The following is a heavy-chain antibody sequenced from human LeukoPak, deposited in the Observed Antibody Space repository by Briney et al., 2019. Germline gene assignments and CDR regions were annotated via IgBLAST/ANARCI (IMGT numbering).Heavy chain of an antibody. CDR3: ARTPGWELLLGYFDC. J-gene: IGHJ4*02. V-gene: IGHV3-30*02. CDR2: LRNEETNK. D-gene: IGHD1-26*01. Sequence: PGGSLRLSCAASGFTVNSYGMHWVRQAPGKGLEWVAFLRNEETNKYYADSVKGRFTISRDNSKNTLYLQMISLRAEDTAMYYCARTPGWELLLGYFDCWGQGTLVTVSS. CDR1: GFTVNSYG.